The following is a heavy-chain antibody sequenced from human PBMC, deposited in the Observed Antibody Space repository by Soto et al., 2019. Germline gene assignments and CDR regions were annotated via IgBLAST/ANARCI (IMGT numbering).Heavy chain of an antibody. J-gene: IGHJ4*02. V-gene: IGHV3-23*01. CDR2: ISGSGGST. Sequence: EVQLLESGGGLVQPGGSLRLSCAASGFTFSSYAMSWVRQAPGKGLEWVSAISGSGGSTYYADSVKGRFTISRDNSKNTLYLQMNSLRAEDTAVYYCAKASEDWGEQWLYYMDYWGQGTLVTVSS. CDR1: GFTFSSYA. D-gene: IGHD6-19*01. CDR3: AKASEDWGEQWLYYMDY.